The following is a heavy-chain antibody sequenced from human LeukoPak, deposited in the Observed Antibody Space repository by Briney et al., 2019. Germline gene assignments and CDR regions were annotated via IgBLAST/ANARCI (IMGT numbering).Heavy chain of an antibody. J-gene: IGHJ3*02. V-gene: IGHV4-39*01. Sequence: SETLSLTCTVSGGSISSSTHYWGWLRQSPGKGLEWIGSMYNSGSISYNPSLRSRVTITVDTSKNQLSLNFNSVTAADTALYFCARTETSGYFDIWGQGTMVTVSS. CDR3: ARTETSGYFDI. CDR1: GGSISSSTHY. D-gene: IGHD3-22*01. CDR2: MYNSGSI.